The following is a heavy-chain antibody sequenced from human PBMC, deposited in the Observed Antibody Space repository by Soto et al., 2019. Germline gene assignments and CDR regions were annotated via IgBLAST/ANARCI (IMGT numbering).Heavy chain of an antibody. V-gene: IGHV4-39*01. CDR1: GGSFSSSNYY. CDR3: AMRTRDFGWSH. J-gene: IGHJ4*02. CDR2: IYYSGNT. Sequence: SETLSLTCTVSGGSFSSSNYYWGWIRQPPGKGLEWIGTIYYSGNTFYNPSLKSRVTISVDTSKNQFSLKLSSVTAADTAVYYCAMRTRDFGWSHWGQGTLVTVSS. D-gene: IGHD3-9*01.